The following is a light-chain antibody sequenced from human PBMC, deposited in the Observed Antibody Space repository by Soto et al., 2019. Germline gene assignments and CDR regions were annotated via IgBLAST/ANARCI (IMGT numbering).Light chain of an antibody. CDR3: QQYGSSPRT. CDR1: QSVRSSH. CDR2: GAS. J-gene: IGKJ1*01. Sequence: EIVLTQSPGTLSLSPGERATLSCRASQSVRSSHLAWYQQKPGQAPRLLIYGASSRATGISDRFSGSGSGTDFTLTISRLEPEDFAVYYCQQYGSSPRTFGQGTKVEIK. V-gene: IGKV3-20*01.